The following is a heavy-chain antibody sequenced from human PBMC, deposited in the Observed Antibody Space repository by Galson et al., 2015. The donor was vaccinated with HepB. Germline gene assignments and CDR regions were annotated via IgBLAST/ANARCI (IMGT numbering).Heavy chain of an antibody. CDR3: GRDINPRQQWQVALRY. V-gene: IGHV3-33*08. D-gene: IGHD6-19*01. J-gene: IGHJ4*02. Sequence: SLRLSCAASGFTFSSYAMSWVRQAPGKGLEWVAVIWYDGSNKYYADSVKGRFTISRYNSKNTLYLQMNSLIAEDTAVYYWGRDINPRQQWQVALRYWGQGTQVTVSS. CDR1: GFTFSSYA. CDR2: IWYDGSNK.